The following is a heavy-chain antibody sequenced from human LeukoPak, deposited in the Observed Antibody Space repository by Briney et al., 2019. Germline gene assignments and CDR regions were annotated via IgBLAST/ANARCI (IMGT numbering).Heavy chain of an antibody. V-gene: IGHV3-74*01. D-gene: IGHD2-15*01. CDR2: INGDGSTT. Sequence: PGGSLRLSCAASGFGFSTYWMHWVRQAPGEGLVWVSRINGDGSTTNYADSVKGRFTISRDNAKNTLYLQMNSLRAEDTAVYYCTRRVDATRWYDPWGQGTLVTVSS. J-gene: IGHJ5*02. CDR1: GFGFSTYW. CDR3: TRRVDATRWYDP.